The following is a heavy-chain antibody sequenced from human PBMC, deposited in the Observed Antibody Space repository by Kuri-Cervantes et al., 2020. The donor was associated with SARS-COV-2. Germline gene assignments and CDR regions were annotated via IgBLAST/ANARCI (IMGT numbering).Heavy chain of an antibody. Sequence: SETLSPTCAVYGGAFSGYYWSWIRQLPGKGLEWIGEINHSGSTNYNPSLKSRVTVSVDPSKNQFSLKLRSVTAADTAVYYCARHEDCSGGSCYSSFFDYWGQGTLVTVSS. CDR2: INHSGST. CDR3: ARHEDCSGGSCYSSFFDY. CDR1: GGAFSGYY. D-gene: IGHD2-15*01. V-gene: IGHV4-34*01. J-gene: IGHJ4*02.